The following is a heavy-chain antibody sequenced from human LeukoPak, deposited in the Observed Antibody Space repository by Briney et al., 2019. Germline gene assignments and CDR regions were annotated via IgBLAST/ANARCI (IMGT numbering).Heavy chain of an antibody. CDR3: ARGYYGSGSPYYYYYMDV. CDR1: GFTFSSYG. D-gene: IGHD3-10*01. V-gene: IGHV3-30*19. Sequence: GGSLGLSCAASGFTFSSYGMHWVRQAPGKGLEWVAVISYDGSNKYYADSVKGRFTISRDNSKNTLYLQMNSLRAEDTAVYYCARGYYGSGSPYYYYYMDVWGKGTTVTVSS. CDR2: ISYDGSNK. J-gene: IGHJ6*03.